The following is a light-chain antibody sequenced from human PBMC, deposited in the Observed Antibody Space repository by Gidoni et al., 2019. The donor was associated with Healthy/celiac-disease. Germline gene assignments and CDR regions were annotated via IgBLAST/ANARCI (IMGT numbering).Light chain of an antibody. CDR2: QDS. CDR3: QAWDSSTSLVV. Sequence: SYELTQPPSVSVSPGQTASITCSGDKLGDKYACWYQQKPGQSPVLVIYQDSKRPSGIPERFSGPNSGNTATLTISGTQAMDEADYYCQAWDSSTSLVVFGGGTKLTVL. V-gene: IGLV3-1*01. CDR1: KLGDKY. J-gene: IGLJ2*01.